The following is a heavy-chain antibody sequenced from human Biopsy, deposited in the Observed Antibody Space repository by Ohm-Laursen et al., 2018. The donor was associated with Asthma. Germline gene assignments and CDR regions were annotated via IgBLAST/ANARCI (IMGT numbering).Heavy chain of an antibody. CDR2: IAYDGSKK. Sequence: SLRLSCTAIGFTFSNYGMHWVRQAPGKGLEWVAVIAYDGSKKYYADSVKGRFTISRDNSKNTLYLQMNSLRGEDTAVYYCAKGRYKWNDGYYGLDVWGQGTTVTVSS. J-gene: IGHJ6*02. CDR3: AKGRYKWNDGYYGLDV. V-gene: IGHV3-30*18. D-gene: IGHD1-20*01. CDR1: GFTFSNYG.